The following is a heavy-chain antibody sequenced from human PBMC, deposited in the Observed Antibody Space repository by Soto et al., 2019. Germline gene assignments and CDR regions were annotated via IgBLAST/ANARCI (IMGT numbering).Heavy chain of an antibody. D-gene: IGHD3-10*01. CDR3: ASRARFGVKSLPDYYYYMDV. J-gene: IGHJ6*03. V-gene: IGHV5-51*01. CDR2: IYPGDSDT. CDR1: GYSFISYW. Sequence: GESLRISCKGSGYSFISYWIGWVRQMPGKGLEWMGIIYPGDSDTRYSPSFQGQVTISADKSISTAYLQWSSLKASDTAMYYCASRARFGVKSLPDYYYYMDVWGKGTTVTVSS.